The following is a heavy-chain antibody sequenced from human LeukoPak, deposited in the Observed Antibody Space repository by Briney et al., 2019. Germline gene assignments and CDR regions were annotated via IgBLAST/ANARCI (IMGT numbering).Heavy chain of an antibody. CDR3: ARDVDRRDDP. J-gene: IGHJ5*02. Sequence: GGSLRLSCAASGFTFSRYGMHWVRQAPGKGLEWVAVISYDGGNKYYADSVKGRFTISRDNANNLLFLQMNNLRAEDTAVYYCARDVDRRDDPWGQGILVTVSS. D-gene: IGHD3-9*01. CDR1: GFTFSRYG. V-gene: IGHV3-30*03. CDR2: ISYDGGNK.